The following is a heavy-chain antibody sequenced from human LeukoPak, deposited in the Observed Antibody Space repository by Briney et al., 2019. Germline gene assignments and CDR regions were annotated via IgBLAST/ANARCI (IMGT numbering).Heavy chain of an antibody. CDR3: ARETSQKGAHYMDV. CDR2: IYYSGST. J-gene: IGHJ6*03. Sequence: SSETLSLTCTVSGGSISSYYWSWIRQPPGKGLEWIGYIYYSGSTDYNPSLKSRVTISVDTSKNQFSLKLSSVTAADTAVYYCARETSQKGAHYMDVWGKGTTVTISS. V-gene: IGHV4-59*01. D-gene: IGHD3-16*01. CDR1: GGSISSYY.